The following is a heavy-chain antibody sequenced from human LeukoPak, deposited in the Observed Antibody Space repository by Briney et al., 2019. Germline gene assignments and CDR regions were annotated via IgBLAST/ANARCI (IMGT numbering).Heavy chain of an antibody. CDR2: IIPIFGTA. Sequence: SVKVSCKASGGTFGSYAISWVRQAPGQGLEWMGGIIPIFGTANYAQKFQGRVTITADKSTSTAYMELSSLGSEDTAVYYCARAGAAAGKVQNWFDPWGQGTLVTVPS. CDR1: GGTFGSYA. D-gene: IGHD6-13*01. J-gene: IGHJ5*02. CDR3: ARAGAAAGKVQNWFDP. V-gene: IGHV1-69*06.